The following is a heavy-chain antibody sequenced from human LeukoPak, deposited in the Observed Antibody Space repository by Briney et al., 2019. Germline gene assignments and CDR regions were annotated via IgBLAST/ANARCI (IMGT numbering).Heavy chain of an antibody. V-gene: IGHV3-30*14. D-gene: IGHD3-3*01. Sequence: GRSLRLSCAASGFTFSSYAMHWVRQAPGKGLEWGAVISYDGSNKYYADSVKGRFTISRDNSKNTLYLQMNSLRAEDTAVYYCSRLSGSPIYYGMDVWGQGTTVTVSS. CDR1: GFTFSSYA. CDR3: SRLSGSPIYYGMDV. J-gene: IGHJ6*02. CDR2: ISYDGSNK.